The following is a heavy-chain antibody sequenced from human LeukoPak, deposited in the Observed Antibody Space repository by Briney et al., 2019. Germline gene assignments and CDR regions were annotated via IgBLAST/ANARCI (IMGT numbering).Heavy chain of an antibody. D-gene: IGHD1-26*01. CDR3: SRDLGGSYNDY. J-gene: IGHJ4*02. V-gene: IGHV1-46*01. CDR2: INPSGATT. Sequence: ASVKVSCKASGYTFTSYYMRWVRQAPGQGLEWVGVINPSGATTTYAQKFQGRVTMTRDTSTSTVYMELSSLRIEDTAMYYCSRDLGGSYNDYWGQGTMVTVSS. CDR1: GYTFTSYY.